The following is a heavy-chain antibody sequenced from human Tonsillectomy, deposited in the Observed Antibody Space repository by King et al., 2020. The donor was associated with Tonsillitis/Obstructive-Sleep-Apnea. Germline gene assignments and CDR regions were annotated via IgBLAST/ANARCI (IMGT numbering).Heavy chain of an antibody. CDR2: ISYSGSSGST. V-gene: IGHV4-31*03. CDR3: ARSEASMVRGVIPFYNWFDP. J-gene: IGHJ5*02. CDR1: GGSISSYPYY. Sequence: QVQLQESGPGLVKPSQTLSLTCTVSGGSISSYPYYWSWIRQHPGKGLEWIGYISYSGSSGSTFYNPSLKSRLTISLDASKNQFSLKLTSVTAADTALYYCARSEASMVRGVIPFYNWFDPWGQGTLVTVSS. D-gene: IGHD3-10*01.